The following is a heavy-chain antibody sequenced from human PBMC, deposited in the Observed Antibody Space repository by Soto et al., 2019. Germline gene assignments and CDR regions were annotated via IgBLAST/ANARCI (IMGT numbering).Heavy chain of an antibody. CDR1: GGSIGSGGYY. CDR3: AREHSYGTYFDY. CDR2: IYYSGST. Sequence: SETLSLTCTVSGGSIGSGGYYWGWIRQHPGKGLEWIGYIYYSGSTYYNPSLKSRVTISVDTSKNQFSLKLSSVTAADTAVYYCAREHSYGTYFDYWGQGTLVTVSS. J-gene: IGHJ4*02. D-gene: IGHD5-18*01. V-gene: IGHV4-31*03.